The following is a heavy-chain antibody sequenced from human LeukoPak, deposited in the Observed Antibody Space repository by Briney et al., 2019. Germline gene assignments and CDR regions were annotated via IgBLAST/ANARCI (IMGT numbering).Heavy chain of an antibody. CDR3: ARGFWSAVPMDV. J-gene: IGHJ6*04. V-gene: IGHV3-74*01. D-gene: IGHD3-3*01. CDR2: INSDGSST. CDR1: GFTFSSYW. Sequence: GGSLRLSCAASGFTFSSYWMHWVRQALRKGVVWVSRINSDGSSTSYADSVKGRFTISRDNAKNTLYLQMNSLRAEDTAVYYCARGFWSAVPMDVWGKGTTVTVSS.